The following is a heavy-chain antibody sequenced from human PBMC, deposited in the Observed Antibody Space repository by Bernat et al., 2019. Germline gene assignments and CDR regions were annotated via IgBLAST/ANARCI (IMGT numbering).Heavy chain of an antibody. CDR1: GYTFTNYI. V-gene: IGHV1-3*01. CDR3: AREGFDP. CDR2: ISAGNGNT. J-gene: IGHJ5*02. Sequence: QVQLVQSGAEVKKPGASVKVFCKASGYTFTNYIMHLVRQAPGQRLEWMGWISAGNGNTKFSQDFQDRVTFTRDTSASTVYMELSSLNSEDTAVYYCAREGFDPWGQGTLVTVSS.